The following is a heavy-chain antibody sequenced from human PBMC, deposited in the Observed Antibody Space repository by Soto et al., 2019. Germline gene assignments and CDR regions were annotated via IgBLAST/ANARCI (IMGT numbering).Heavy chain of an antibody. CDR2: ISSSSSYI. Sequence: GGSLRLSCAASGFTFSSYAMSWVRQAPGKGLEWVSSISSSSSYIYYADSVKGRFTISRDNAKNSLYLQMNSLRAEDTAVYYCARDRLITTYYYYYGMDVWGQGTTVTVSS. CDR3: ARDRLITTYYYYYGMDV. J-gene: IGHJ6*02. V-gene: IGHV3-21*01. D-gene: IGHD2-8*01. CDR1: GFTFSSYA.